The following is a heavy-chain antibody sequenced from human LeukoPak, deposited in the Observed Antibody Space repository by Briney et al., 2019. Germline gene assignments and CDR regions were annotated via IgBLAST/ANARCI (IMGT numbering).Heavy chain of an antibody. V-gene: IGHV5-51*01. J-gene: IGHJ5*02. CDR2: IYPDDSRA. CDR3: ARFSGPTFAHNRFDP. D-gene: IGHD2/OR15-2a*01. Sequence: GESLKISCRGSGYSFFAYWIAWVRQMPGKGLEYMGIIYPDDSRARYSPSSQGQVTISVDMSISTAYLQWSSLKASDTAIYFCARFSGPTFAHNRFDPWGQGTLVTVSS. CDR1: GYSFFAYW.